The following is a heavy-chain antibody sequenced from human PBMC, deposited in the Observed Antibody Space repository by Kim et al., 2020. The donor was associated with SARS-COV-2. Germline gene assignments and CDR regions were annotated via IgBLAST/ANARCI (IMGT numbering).Heavy chain of an antibody. V-gene: IGHV4-39*01. CDR1: GGSISSSSYY. D-gene: IGHD6-13*01. J-gene: IGHJ4*02. CDR3: ATEYSSSTGLLDY. CDR2: IYYSGST. Sequence: SETLSLTCTVSGGSISSSSYYWGWIRQPPGKGLEWIGSIYYSGSTYYNPSLKSRVTISVDTSKNQFSLKLSSVTAADTAVYYCATEYSSSTGLLDYWGQGTLVTVSS.